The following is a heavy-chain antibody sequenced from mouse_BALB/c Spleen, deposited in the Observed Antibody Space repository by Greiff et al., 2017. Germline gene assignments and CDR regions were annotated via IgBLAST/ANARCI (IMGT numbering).Heavy chain of an antibody. Sequence: QVQLKESGAELVRPGSSVKISCKASGYAFSSYWMNWVKQRPGQGLEWIGQIYPGDGDTNYNGKFKGKATLTADKSSSTAYMQLSSLTSEDSAVYFCASRESSMDYWGQGTSVTVSS. V-gene: IGHV1-80*01. CDR1: GYAFSSYW. CDR2: IYPGDGDT. CDR3: ASRESSMDY. J-gene: IGHJ4*01.